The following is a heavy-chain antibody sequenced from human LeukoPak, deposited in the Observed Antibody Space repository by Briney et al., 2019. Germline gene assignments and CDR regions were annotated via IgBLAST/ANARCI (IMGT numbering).Heavy chain of an antibody. V-gene: IGHV4-59*01. CDR3: ARTTMVRGVRGSHYYYYYGMDV. J-gene: IGHJ6*02. Sequence: PSETPSLTCTVSGGSISSYYWSWIRQPPGKGLEWIGYIYYSGRTNYNPSLKSRVTISVDTSKNQFSLKLSSVTGAATAVYYCARTTMVRGVRGSHYYYYYGMDVWGQGTTVTVSS. D-gene: IGHD3-10*01. CDR1: GGSISSYY. CDR2: IYYSGRT.